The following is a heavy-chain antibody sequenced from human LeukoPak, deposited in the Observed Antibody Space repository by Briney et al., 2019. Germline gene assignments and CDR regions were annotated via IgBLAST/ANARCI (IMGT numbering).Heavy chain of an antibody. V-gene: IGHV3-9*01. CDR2: ISWNSGYI. CDR3: ATGPIVGATGGFDY. D-gene: IGHD1-26*01. CDR1: GFTFCDYA. Sequence: PGGSLRLSCTGSGFTFCDYAMHWVRHAPGKGLEWVSGISWNSGYIDYADSVKGRFTISRDNAKNSLYLQMTSLRAEDTAVYYCATGPIVGATGGFDYWGQGTLVAVSS. J-gene: IGHJ4*02.